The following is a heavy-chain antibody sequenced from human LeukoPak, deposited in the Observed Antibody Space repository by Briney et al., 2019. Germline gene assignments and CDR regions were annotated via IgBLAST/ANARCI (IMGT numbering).Heavy chain of an antibody. CDR3: ATRNY. V-gene: IGHV4-34*01. CDR2: INPSGGT. J-gene: IGHJ4*02. Sequence: SETLSLTCTIYGESFSNHYWSWIRQPPGKGLEWIAEINPSGGTNYNPSLKSRVTISLDTSENHFSLKLSSVTAADTAVYYCATRNYWGQGTLVTVSS. CDR1: GESFSNHY.